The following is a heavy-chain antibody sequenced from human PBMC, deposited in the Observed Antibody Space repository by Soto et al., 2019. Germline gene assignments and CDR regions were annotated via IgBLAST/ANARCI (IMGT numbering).Heavy chain of an antibody. CDR3: ALIEGSGSYYVSNDAFDI. V-gene: IGHV3-33*01. D-gene: IGHD3-10*01. CDR2: IWYDGSNK. Sequence: QVQLVESGGGVVQPGRSLRLSCAASGFTFSSYGMHWVRQAPGKGLEWVAVIWYDGSNKYYADSVKGRFTISRDNSKNTLYLQRNSLRADDTAVYYCALIEGSGSYYVSNDAFDIWGQGTMVTVSS. CDR1: GFTFSSYG. J-gene: IGHJ3*02.